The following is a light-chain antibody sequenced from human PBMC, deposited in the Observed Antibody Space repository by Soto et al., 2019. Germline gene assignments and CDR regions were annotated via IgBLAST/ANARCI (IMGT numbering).Light chain of an antibody. J-gene: IGKJ2*01. CDR3: QQYNNWPNT. V-gene: IGKV3-15*01. Sequence: EIVMTQSPATLSVSPGERATLSCRASQSVSSNLAWYQQKPGQAPSLLIYGASTRATGIPVRFSGSGSGTEFTLTISSLQSEDFAVYYCQQYNNWPNTFGQGTKLEIK. CDR1: QSVSSN. CDR2: GAS.